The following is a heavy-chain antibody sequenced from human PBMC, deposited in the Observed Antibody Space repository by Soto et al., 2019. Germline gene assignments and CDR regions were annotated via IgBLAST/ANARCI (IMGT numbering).Heavy chain of an antibody. J-gene: IGHJ3*02. CDR1: GGSISSSSYY. CDR2: IYYSWST. Sequence: QLQLQESGPGLVKPSETLSLTCTVSGGSISSSSYYWGWIRQPPGKGLEWIGSIYYSWSTYYNTSLRRLVTISVDTSKTQFSLKLSPVTAADTAVYYCARLIAAADAFEIWGQGTMVTVSS. V-gene: IGHV4-39*01. D-gene: IGHD6-13*01. CDR3: ARLIAAADAFEI.